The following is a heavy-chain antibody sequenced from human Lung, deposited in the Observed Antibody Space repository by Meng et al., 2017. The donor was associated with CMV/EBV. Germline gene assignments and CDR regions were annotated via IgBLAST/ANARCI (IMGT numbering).Heavy chain of an antibody. CDR2: IGSRGDT. J-gene: IGHJ6*02. CDR3: GRKIPVSGMDV. CDR1: GFTLSRYD. D-gene: IGHD1-26*01. V-gene: IGHV3-13*01. Sequence: GESLKISCAASGFTLSRYDIHWARQATGKGLEWVSGIGSRGDTHYADSVKGRFTISRENAKNSVYLQVNSVRAGDTAVYYCGRKIPVSGMDVWGQGTPVTVSS.